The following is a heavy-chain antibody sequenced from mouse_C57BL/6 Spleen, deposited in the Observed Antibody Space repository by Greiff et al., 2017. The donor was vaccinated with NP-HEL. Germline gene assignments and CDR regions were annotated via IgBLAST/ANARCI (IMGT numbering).Heavy chain of an antibody. Sequence: EVQLQQSGPELVKPGDSVKISCKASGYSFTGYFMNWVMQSHGKSLEWIGRINPYNGDTFYNQKFKGKATLTVDKSSSTAHMELRSLTSEDSAVYYCARRYYGRDYFDYWGQGTTLTVSS. CDR3: ARRYYGRDYFDY. D-gene: IGHD1-1*01. CDR1: GYSFTGYF. J-gene: IGHJ2*01. CDR2: INPYNGDT. V-gene: IGHV1-20*01.